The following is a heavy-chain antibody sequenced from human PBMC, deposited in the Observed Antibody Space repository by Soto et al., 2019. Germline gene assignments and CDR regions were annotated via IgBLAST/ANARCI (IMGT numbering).Heavy chain of an antibody. V-gene: IGHV3-30*18. D-gene: IGHD4-4*01. CDR1: GFTFSSYG. Sequence: QVQLVESGGGVVQPGRSLRLSCAASGFTFSSYGMHWVRQAPGKGLEWVAVISYDGSNKYYADSVKGRFTISRDNSKNTLYLQMNSLRAEDTAVYYCAKPQVTTEYYFDYWGQGTLLTVSS. J-gene: IGHJ4*02. CDR3: AKPQVTTEYYFDY. CDR2: ISYDGSNK.